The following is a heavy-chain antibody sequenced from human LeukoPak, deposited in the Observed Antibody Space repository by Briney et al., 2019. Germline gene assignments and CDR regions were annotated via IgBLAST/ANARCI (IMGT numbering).Heavy chain of an antibody. CDR1: GFTFSKYW. Sequence: GGSLRLSCAVSGFTFSKYWMRWVRQAPGKGLEWVAGIDKDGSEKRYVGSVKGRFTISRDNAKNSVYLQMTSLRAEDTACYYCPTYTQYFGAPGTDYRGQGTRV. J-gene: IGHJ4*02. V-gene: IGHV3-7*01. CDR3: PTYTQYFGAPGTDY. D-gene: IGHD3-10*01. CDR2: IDKDGSEK.